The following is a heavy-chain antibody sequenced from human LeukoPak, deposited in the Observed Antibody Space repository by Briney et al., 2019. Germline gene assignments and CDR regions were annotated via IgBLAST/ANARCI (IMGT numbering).Heavy chain of an antibody. D-gene: IGHD7-27*01. CDR3: AREGLTGETDY. J-gene: IGHJ4*02. CDR1: GFTFSSYS. CDR2: ISSSSSYI. V-gene: IGHV3-21*01. Sequence: KSGGSLRLSCAASGFTFSSYSMNWVRQAPGKGLEWASSISSSSSYIYYADSVKGRFTISRDNAKNSLYLQMNSLRAEDTAVYYCAREGLTGETDYWGQGTLVTVSS.